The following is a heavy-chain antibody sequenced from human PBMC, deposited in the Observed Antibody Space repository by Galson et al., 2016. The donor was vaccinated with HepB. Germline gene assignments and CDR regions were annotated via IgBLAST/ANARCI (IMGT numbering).Heavy chain of an antibody. CDR1: GFSLSGPRMG. V-gene: IGHV2-26*01. CDR3: ARAEGDRQWFGEFF. Sequence: PALVKPTQTLTLTCTVSGFSLSGPRMGVSWIRQPPGKALEWLGHIFSNDEKLYSTSQRSRLTISKDTSKSQVVLTMNNMDSVDTATYYCARAEGDRQWFGEFFWAQGTLVTVSA. D-gene: IGHD3-10*01. CDR2: IFSNDEK. J-gene: IGHJ4*02.